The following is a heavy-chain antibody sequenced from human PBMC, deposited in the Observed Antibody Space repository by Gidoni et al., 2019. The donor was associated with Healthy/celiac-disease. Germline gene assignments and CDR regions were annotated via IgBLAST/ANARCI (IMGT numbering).Heavy chain of an antibody. Sequence: EVQLVQSGAEVKKPGASLKISCKGSGYSFTSYWIGWVRQMPGKGLEWMGIIYPGDSDTRYSPSFQGQVTISADKSISTAYLQWSSLKASDTAMYYCARRNSDDILTGSFDYWGQGTLVTVSS. D-gene: IGHD3-9*01. CDR3: ARRNSDDILTGSFDY. J-gene: IGHJ4*02. CDR2: IYPGDSDT. V-gene: IGHV5-51*01. CDR1: GYSFTSYW.